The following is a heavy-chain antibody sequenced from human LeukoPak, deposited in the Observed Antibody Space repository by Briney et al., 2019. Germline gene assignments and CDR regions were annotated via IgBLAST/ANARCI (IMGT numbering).Heavy chain of an antibody. CDR1: GGSISSYY. J-gene: IGHJ4*02. Sequence: SETLSLTCTVSGGSISSYYWSWIRQPPGKGLEWIGYIYYSGSTNYNPSLKSRVTISVDTSKNQFSLKLPSVTAADTAVYYCARGDKSGNYGYYFDYWGQGTLVTVSS. D-gene: IGHD1-26*01. V-gene: IGHV4-59*01. CDR2: IYYSGST. CDR3: ARGDKSGNYGYYFDY.